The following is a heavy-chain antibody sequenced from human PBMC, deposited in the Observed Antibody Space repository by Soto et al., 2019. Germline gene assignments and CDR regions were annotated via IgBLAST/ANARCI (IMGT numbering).Heavy chain of an antibody. Sequence: SETLSLTCTVSGASISSFYWSWIRQPPGKGLEWIGYIYFSGSTNYNPSLKSRVTISVDTSKNQFSLNLSSVTTADTAVYYCARSTKYQVESSYYYGMDVWGQGTTVT. D-gene: IGHD2-2*01. V-gene: IGHV4-59*01. CDR2: IYFSGST. J-gene: IGHJ6*02. CDR1: GASISSFY. CDR3: ARSTKYQVESSYYYGMDV.